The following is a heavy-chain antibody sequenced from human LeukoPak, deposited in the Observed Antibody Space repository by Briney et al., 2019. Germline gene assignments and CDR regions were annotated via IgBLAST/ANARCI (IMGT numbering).Heavy chain of an antibody. CDR1: VYIFIVYY. J-gene: IGHJ3*02. CDR3: AREGRGWAFDI. CDR2: INPNSGGT. Sequence: ASVKVSCKPSVYIFIVYYIHCVRPAPGQGLEWMGWINPNSGGTNYAQKFQGRVTMTRDTSISTAYMELSRLGSDDSAVYYCAREGRGWAFDIWGQGTMVTVSS. D-gene: IGHD2-15*01. V-gene: IGHV1-2*02.